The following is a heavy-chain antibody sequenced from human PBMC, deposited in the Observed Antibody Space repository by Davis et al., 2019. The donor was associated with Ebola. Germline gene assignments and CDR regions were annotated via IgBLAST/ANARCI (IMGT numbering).Heavy chain of an antibody. Sequence: LRLSCTVSGGSISSGGYYWSWIRQHPGKGLEWIGYIYYSGSTYYNPSLKSRVTISVDTSKNQFSLKLSSVTAADTAVYYCARETDYGDYGFDYWGQGTLVTVSS. CDR3: ARETDYGDYGFDY. J-gene: IGHJ4*02. CDR1: GGSISSGGYY. D-gene: IGHD4-17*01. V-gene: IGHV4-31*03. CDR2: IYYSGST.